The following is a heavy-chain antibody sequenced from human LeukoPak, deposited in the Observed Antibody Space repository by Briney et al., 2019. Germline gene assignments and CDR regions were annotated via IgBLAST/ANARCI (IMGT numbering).Heavy chain of an antibody. CDR1: GFTFSSYP. Sequence: GGSLRLSCVASGFTFSSYPMSWVRQAPGKGLEWVSAISGSGGSTYYADSVKGRFTISRDNSKNTLYLQMNSLRAEDTAVYYCAKGPSDEAWFDPWGQGTLVTVSS. J-gene: IGHJ5*02. V-gene: IGHV3-23*01. CDR2: ISGSGGST. CDR3: AKGPSDEAWFDP.